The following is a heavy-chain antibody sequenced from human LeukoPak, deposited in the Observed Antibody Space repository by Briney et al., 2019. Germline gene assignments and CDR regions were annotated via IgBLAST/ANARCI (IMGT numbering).Heavy chain of an antibody. V-gene: IGHV3-48*03. D-gene: IGHD3-16*01. CDR2: ISSSGSTI. CDR1: GFTFSSYE. Sequence: GGSLRLSCAASGFTFSSYEMNWVRQAPGKGLEWVSYISSSGSTIYYADSVKGRFTISRDNSKNTLYLQINSLRAEDTAVYFCAKDRLGGPYFFHYWGQGTLVTVSS. CDR3: AKDRLGGPYFFHY. J-gene: IGHJ4*02.